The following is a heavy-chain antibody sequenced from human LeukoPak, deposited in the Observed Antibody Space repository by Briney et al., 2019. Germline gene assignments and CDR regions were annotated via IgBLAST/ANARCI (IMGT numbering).Heavy chain of an antibody. CDR2: IIPIFGIA. D-gene: IGHD6-19*01. CDR3: AIAVAGTSHDAFDI. Sequence: GASVKVSCKASGGTFSSYAISWVRQAPGQGLEWMGRIIPIFGIANYAQKFQGRVTITADKSTSTAYMELRSLRSDDTAVYYCAIAVAGTSHDAFDIWGQGTMVTVSS. CDR1: GGTFSSYA. J-gene: IGHJ3*02. V-gene: IGHV1-69*04.